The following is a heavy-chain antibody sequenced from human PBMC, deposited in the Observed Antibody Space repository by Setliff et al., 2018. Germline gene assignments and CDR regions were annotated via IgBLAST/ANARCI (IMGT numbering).Heavy chain of an antibody. CDR2: IYWNDDK. D-gene: IGHD3-10*01. CDR3: AHRGGYGADSLYYFDV. Sequence: SGPTLVNPTQTLTVTCTFSGFSLTTSGVGVGWIRQPPGKALEWLALIYWNDDKRYSPSLNSRLTITRDTSKNQVVLTMTNVDPVDTATYYCAHRGGYGADSLYYFDVWGQGTLVTVSS. CDR1: GFSLTTSGVG. V-gene: IGHV2-5*01. J-gene: IGHJ4*02.